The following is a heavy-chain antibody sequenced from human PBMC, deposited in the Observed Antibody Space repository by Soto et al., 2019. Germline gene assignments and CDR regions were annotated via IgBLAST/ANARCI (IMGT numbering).Heavy chain of an antibody. V-gene: IGHV1-18*01. CDR2: INAYNDNT. J-gene: IGHJ6*03. D-gene: IGHD3-10*01. Sequence: ASVKVSCKASGYTFTSHGINWVRQAPGQGLEWMGWINAYNDNTNYAQKFQGRVTITTNNSTSTAYMELSSLRSEDRAVYYFARGYMVRGVLLNAYYMDVGGKGTRVTVSS. CDR1: GYTFTSHG. CDR3: ARGYMVRGVLLNAYYMDV.